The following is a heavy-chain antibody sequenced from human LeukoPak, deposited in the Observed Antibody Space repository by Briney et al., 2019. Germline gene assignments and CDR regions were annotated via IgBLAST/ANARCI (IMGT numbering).Heavy chain of an antibody. CDR2: IYYNGKA. J-gene: IGHJ6*02. V-gene: IGHV4-59*01. D-gene: IGHD3-16*01. CDR1: GGSISGYY. Sequence: SETLSLTCTVSGGSISGYYWTWIRQPPGKVLEWIGQIYYNGKADYNPSLESRITISVDTSKNKISLNLNSVTAANTAIYSCAKFGADYDMYVWGQGITVAVSS. CDR3: AKFGADYDMYV.